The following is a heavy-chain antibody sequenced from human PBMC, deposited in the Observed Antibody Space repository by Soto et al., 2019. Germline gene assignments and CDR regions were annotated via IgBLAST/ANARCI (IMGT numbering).Heavy chain of an antibody. CDR3: ARDGEGIAAASSGSMDV. V-gene: IGHV3-33*01. CDR2: IWYDGSNK. D-gene: IGHD6-13*01. Sequence: GGSLRLSCAASGFTFSSYGMRWVRQAPGKGLEWVAVIWYDGSNKYYADSVKGRFTISRDNSKNTLYLQMNSLRAEDTAVYYCARDGEGIAAASSGSMDVWGQGTTVTAP. J-gene: IGHJ6*02. CDR1: GFTFSSYG.